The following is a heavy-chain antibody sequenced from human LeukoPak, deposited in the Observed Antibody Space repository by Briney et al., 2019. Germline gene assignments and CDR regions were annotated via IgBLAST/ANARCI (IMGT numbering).Heavy chain of an antibody. Sequence: GVSLRLSCAASGFTFSSYWMSWVRQAPGQGLEWVANIKEDGSETYYVDSVKGRFTISRDNAKNSLYLQMSGLRVEDTAVYYCARVDGSSSCPDYWGQGTLVTVSS. D-gene: IGHD6-13*01. V-gene: IGHV3-7*01. CDR3: ARVDGSSSCPDY. CDR1: GFTFSSYW. J-gene: IGHJ4*02. CDR2: IKEDGSET.